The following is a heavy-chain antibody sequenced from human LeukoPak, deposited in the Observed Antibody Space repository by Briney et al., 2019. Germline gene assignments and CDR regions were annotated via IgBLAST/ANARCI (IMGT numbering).Heavy chain of an antibody. D-gene: IGHD6-25*01. Sequence: GGSLRLSCAASGSTFSSYGMNWVRQAPGKGLEWVSGITGRGESTYYADSVKGRFTISRDNSKNTLYLQMNSLRAGDTAIYYCAKDRRLASFDYGGQGTLVTVSS. CDR2: ITGRGEST. V-gene: IGHV3-23*01. CDR1: GSTFSSYG. CDR3: AKDRRLASFDY. J-gene: IGHJ4*02.